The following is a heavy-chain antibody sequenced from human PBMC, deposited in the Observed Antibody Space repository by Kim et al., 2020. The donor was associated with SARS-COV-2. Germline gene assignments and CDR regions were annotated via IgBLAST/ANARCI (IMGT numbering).Heavy chain of an antibody. CDR3: ASIVPAAIGLDDAFDI. D-gene: IGHD2-2*01. V-gene: IGHV3-21*01. Sequence: SVKGRFTITRDNAKNSLYLQMNSLRAEDTAVYYCASIVPAAIGLDDAFDIWGQGTMVTVSS. J-gene: IGHJ3*02.